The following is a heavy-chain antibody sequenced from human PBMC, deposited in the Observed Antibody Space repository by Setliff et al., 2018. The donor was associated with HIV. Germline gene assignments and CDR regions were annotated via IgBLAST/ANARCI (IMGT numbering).Heavy chain of an antibody. CDR2: IDPTGGRT. D-gene: IGHD3-3*01. Sequence: GASVKVSCKASGYTFTYYGISWVRQAPGQGLEWMGVIDPTGGRTTYAQKFEDRVTMTRDLSTSTVYMELTRLKSEDVAIYYCARDGINYDFWSGQNASNWFDPWGQGTLVTVSS. CDR3: ARDGINYDFWSGQNASNWFDP. J-gene: IGHJ5*02. CDR1: GYTFTYYG. V-gene: IGHV1-46*01.